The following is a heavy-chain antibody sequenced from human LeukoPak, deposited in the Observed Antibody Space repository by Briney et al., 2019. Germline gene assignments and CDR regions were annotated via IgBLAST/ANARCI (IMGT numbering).Heavy chain of an antibody. CDR3: ARDSTLGGSYFDY. V-gene: IGHV3-23*01. CDR1: GFTFSSYG. Sequence: GGTLRLSCAASGFTFSSYGMSWVRQAPGKGLEWVSAISGSGGTTYYADSVKGRFTISRDNSKNTLYLQMNSLRAEDTAVYYCARDSTLGGSYFDYWGQGTLVTVSS. J-gene: IGHJ4*02. CDR2: ISGSGGTT. D-gene: IGHD3-16*01.